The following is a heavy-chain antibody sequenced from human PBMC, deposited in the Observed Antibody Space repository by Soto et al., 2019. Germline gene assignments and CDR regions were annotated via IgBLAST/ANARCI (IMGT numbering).Heavy chain of an antibody. Sequence: VQLRESGPGQVKTSGTLSLTCAVSGGSMKTTNWWSWVRQPPAKGLEWIGEVFHSGITRYNPSLKSLATVSVDTSKNQFFLNLASVTAADTAVYYCTKDEAGSPFRYWGQGALVTVSS. CDR1: GGSMKTTNW. D-gene: IGHD3-10*01. CDR2: VFHSGIT. CDR3: TKDEAGSPFRY. V-gene: IGHV4-4*02. J-gene: IGHJ4*02.